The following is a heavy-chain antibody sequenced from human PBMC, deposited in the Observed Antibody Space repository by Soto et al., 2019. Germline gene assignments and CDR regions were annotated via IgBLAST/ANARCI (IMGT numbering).Heavy chain of an antibody. Sequence: EVQLLESGGGLVQPGESLRLSCAASGFTFSSYAMSWVRQAPGKGLEWVSVISGSDDSTYYADSVKGRFTISRDNSKNTLYLQMNSLRAEDTAVYSCAKRSSSSTFDYWGQGTLVTVSS. CDR2: ISGSDDST. D-gene: IGHD6-6*01. V-gene: IGHV3-23*01. CDR3: AKRSSSSTFDY. CDR1: GFTFSSYA. J-gene: IGHJ4*02.